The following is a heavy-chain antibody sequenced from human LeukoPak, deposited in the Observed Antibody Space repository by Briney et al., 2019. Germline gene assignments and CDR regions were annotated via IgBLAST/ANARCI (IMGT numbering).Heavy chain of an antibody. V-gene: IGHV5-51*01. CDR1: GYSFTSYW. Sequence: GESLKISCKGSGYSFTSYWIGWVCQMPGKGLEWVGIIYPGDSHTNYSPSFQGQVTISADTSISTAYLQWSTLKASDTAMYYCARHSYYYGSGIDYWGQGTLVTVSS. J-gene: IGHJ4*02. D-gene: IGHD3-10*01. CDR2: IYPGDSHT. CDR3: ARHSYYYGSGIDY.